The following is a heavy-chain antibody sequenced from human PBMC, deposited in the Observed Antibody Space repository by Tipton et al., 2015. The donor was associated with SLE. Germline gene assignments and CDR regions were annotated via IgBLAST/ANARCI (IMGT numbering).Heavy chain of an antibody. CDR3: ATTYYYDSSGYYPYFDY. V-gene: IGHV4-38-2*01. D-gene: IGHD3-22*01. Sequence: PGLVKPSETLSLTCAVSGYSISSGYYWGWIRQPPGKGLEWIGSIYHSGSTYYNPSLKSRVTISVDTSKNQFSLKLSSVTAADTAVYYCATTYYYDSSGYYPYFDYWGRGTLVTVSS. CDR2: IYHSGST. J-gene: IGHJ4*02. CDR1: GYSISSGYY.